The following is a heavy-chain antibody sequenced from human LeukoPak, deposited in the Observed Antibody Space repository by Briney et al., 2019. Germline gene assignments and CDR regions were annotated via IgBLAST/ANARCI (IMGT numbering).Heavy chain of an antibody. CDR3: AKDITSGYTHGVPFDY. Sequence: GRSLRLSCAASGFTFADYAMHWVRQAPGKGLEWVLGISWNGGIIGYADSVKGRFTISRDNAKNSLYLQMNSLRAEDTALYYCAKDITSGYTHGVPFDYWGQGTLVTVSS. V-gene: IGHV3-9*01. D-gene: IGHD5-18*01. J-gene: IGHJ4*02. CDR1: GFTFADYA. CDR2: ISWNGGII.